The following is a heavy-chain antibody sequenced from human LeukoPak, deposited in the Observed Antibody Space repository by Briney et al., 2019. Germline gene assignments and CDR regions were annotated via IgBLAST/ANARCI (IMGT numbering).Heavy chain of an antibody. CDR3: ARHGGTTGIDAFDI. V-gene: IGHV4-39*01. CDR2: IYYDGST. Sequence: SESLSLTCTVSGGSIRSSSYYWGWIRQPPGKGLERIGSIYYDGSTYYNPSLKSRVTISVDTSKNQFSLKLSSVTAADTAVYYCARHGGTTGIDAFDIWGQGTMVTVSS. J-gene: IGHJ3*02. D-gene: IGHD1-1*01. CDR1: GGSIRSSSYY.